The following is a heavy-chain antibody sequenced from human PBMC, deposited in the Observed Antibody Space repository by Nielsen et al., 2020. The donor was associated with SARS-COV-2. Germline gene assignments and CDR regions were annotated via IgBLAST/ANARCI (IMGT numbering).Heavy chain of an antibody. V-gene: IGHV4-34*01. CDR1: GGSFSGYY. J-gene: IGHJ4*02. Sequence: GSLRLSCAVYGGSFSGYYWGWIRQPPEKGLEWIGEINHSGSTNYNPSLKSRVTISVDTSKNQLSLKLSSVTAADTAVYYCARGVPGYWGQGTLVTVAS. CDR2: INHSGST. D-gene: IGHD6-6*01. CDR3: ARGVPGY.